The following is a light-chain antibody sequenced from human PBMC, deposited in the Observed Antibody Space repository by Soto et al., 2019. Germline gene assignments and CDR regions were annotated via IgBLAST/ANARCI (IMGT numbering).Light chain of an antibody. CDR2: EVS. J-gene: IGLJ1*01. CDR3: GTWDSSLSVYV. CDR1: IHYDF. V-gene: IGLV1-51*01. Sequence: QSVLTQPASVSGSPGQSITISCTGYIHYDFVSWYQQHPGTAPKLVIYEVSNRPSGTSDRFSGSKSGTSATLGITGLQTGDEADYYCGTWDSSLSVYVFGTGTKVTVL.